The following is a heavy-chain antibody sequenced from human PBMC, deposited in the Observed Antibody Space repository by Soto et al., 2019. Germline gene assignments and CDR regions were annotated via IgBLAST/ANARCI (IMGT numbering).Heavy chain of an antibody. Sequence: PSETLSLTCTVSNGSISSGPYSWGWIRQPPGKGLEWIGNLYHSGSTYYNPSLKSRVTISIDRSKNQFSLKLSSVTAADTAVYYCASVPDYWGQGILVTVSS. D-gene: IGHD2-2*01. CDR2: LYHSGST. CDR1: NGSISSGPYS. CDR3: ASVPDY. V-gene: IGHV4-30-2*01. J-gene: IGHJ4*02.